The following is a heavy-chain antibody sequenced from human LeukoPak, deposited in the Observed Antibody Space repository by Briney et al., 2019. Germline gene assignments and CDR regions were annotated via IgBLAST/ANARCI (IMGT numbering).Heavy chain of an antibody. D-gene: IGHD6-13*01. V-gene: IGHV3-30*04. Sequence: PGRSLRLSCAASGFTFSSYGMHWVRQAPGKGLEWVAVILYDGGKKYYADSVKGRFTVSRDNSKNTLYLQMNSLRGEGTAEYYCARRGAAAGTGPYYYAMDVWGLGTSVTVSS. CDR1: GFTFSSYG. J-gene: IGHJ6*02. CDR3: ARRGAAAGTGPYYYAMDV. CDR2: ILYDGGKK.